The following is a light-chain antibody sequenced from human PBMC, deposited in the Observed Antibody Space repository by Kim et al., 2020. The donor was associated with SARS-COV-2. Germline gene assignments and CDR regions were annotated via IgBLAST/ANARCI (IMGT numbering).Light chain of an antibody. J-gene: IGKJ1*01. Sequence: DIQMTQSPSTLSASVGDRVTLTCRASQSVSRWLAWYQQKPGKAPKLLIYDGSNLQSGVPSRFSGSGSGTEFTLTISSLQPHDFAIYYCQHRQTFCQGTKVDIK. CDR2: DGS. V-gene: IGKV1-5*01. CDR1: QSVSRW. CDR3: QHRQT.